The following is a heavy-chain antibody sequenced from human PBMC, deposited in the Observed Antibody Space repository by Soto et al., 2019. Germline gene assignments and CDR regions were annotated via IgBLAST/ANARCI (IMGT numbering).Heavy chain of an antibody. Sequence: GGSLRLSCAASGFTFSSYAMSWVRQAPGKGLEWVSAISGSGGSTYYADSVKGRFTISRDNSKNTLYLQMNSLRAEDTAVYYCARTIVVVPAAILDIDYWGQGTLVTVSS. CDR2: ISGSGGST. CDR1: GFTFSSYA. J-gene: IGHJ4*02. CDR3: ARTIVVVPAAILDIDY. V-gene: IGHV3-23*01. D-gene: IGHD2-2*01.